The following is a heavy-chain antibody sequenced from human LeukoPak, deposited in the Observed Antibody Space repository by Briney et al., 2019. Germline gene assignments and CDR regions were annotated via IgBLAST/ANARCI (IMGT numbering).Heavy chain of an antibody. Sequence: GGSLRLSCAASGLTFSSYWMSWVRQAPGKGLEWVANIKQDGSEKYYVDSVKGRFTISRDNAKNSLYLQMNSLRAEDTAVYYCARLYSGAWYLAFDVWGQGAMVTVSS. CDR2: IKQDGSEK. CDR3: ARLYSGAWYLAFDV. J-gene: IGHJ3*01. D-gene: IGHD6-19*01. CDR1: GLTFSSYW. V-gene: IGHV3-7*05.